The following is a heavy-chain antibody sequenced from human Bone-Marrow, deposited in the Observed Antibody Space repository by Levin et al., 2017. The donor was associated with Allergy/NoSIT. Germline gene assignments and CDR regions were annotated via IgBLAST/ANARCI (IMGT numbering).Heavy chain of an antibody. CDR3: APRRRGAARCWFDP. V-gene: IGHV2-5*01. Sequence: ASGPTLVKPTQTLTLTCTFSGFSLNTGAVAVGWIRQPPGKALEWLAVIYGNDNKHYSPSLESRLTITKDTSKNQVVLTMTSMDPVDTATYYCAPRRRGAARCWFDPWGQGTLVTVSS. CDR2: IYGNDNK. CDR1: GFSLNTGAVA. D-gene: IGHD6-6*01. J-gene: IGHJ5*02.